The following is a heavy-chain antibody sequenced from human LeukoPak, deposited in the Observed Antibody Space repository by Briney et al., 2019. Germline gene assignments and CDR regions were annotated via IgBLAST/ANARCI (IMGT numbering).Heavy chain of an antibody. CDR3: ARDVSGTTPFDF. J-gene: IGHJ4*02. Sequence: ASVKVSCKASGYTFTSYGISWVRQAPGQGLEWMGWISANNGDTNYVQKFRGRVTMTTDTSTSTAYMELRSLISDDTAVYYCARDVSGTTPFDFWGQGTLVTVSS. CDR2: ISANNGDT. V-gene: IGHV1-18*01. D-gene: IGHD1-7*01. CDR1: GYTFTSYG.